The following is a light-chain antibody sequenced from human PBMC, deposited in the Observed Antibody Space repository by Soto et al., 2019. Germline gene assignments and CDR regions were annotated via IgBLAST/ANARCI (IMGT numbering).Light chain of an antibody. CDR2: EVS. J-gene: IGLJ3*02. Sequence: QSALTQPASVSGSPGQSITISCTGTSSDVGGYNYVSWYQQYPGKAPKLMIYEVSNRPSGVSNRFSGSKSGNTASLTISGLQAEDEADCYCSSFARTHTGVVGGGTKLTVL. V-gene: IGLV2-14*01. CDR1: SSDVGGYNY. CDR3: SSFARTHTGV.